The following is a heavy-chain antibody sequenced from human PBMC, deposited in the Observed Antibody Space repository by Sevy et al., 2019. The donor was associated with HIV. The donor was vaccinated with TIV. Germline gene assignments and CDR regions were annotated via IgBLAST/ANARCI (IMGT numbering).Heavy chain of an antibody. Sequence: GGSLRLSCAASGFTFSSYSMNWVRQAPGKGLEWVSYISSSSSTIYYADSVKGRFTISRDNAKNSLYLQMNSLRDEDTAVYYCAREREAAAGTNQEFDYWGQGTLVTVSS. CDR3: AREREAAAGTNQEFDY. CDR1: GFTFSSYS. J-gene: IGHJ4*02. V-gene: IGHV3-48*02. D-gene: IGHD6-13*01. CDR2: ISSSSSTI.